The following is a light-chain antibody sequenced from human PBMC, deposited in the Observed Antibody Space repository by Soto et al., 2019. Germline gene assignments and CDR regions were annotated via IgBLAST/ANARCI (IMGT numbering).Light chain of an antibody. CDR1: QSVSSSY. CDR3: QQYGSSPPT. CDR2: DAS. J-gene: IGKJ1*01. Sequence: EIVMTQSPVTLAVSPGERAALSWRASQSVSSSYLAWYQQKPGQAPRLLINDASSRATGIPDRFSGSGSGTDFTLTIGRLEPEDFAVYYCQQYGSSPPTFGQGTKVDIK. V-gene: IGKV3-20*01.